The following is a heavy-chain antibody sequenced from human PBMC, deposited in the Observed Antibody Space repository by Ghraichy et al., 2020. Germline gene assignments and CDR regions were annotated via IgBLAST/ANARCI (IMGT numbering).Heavy chain of an antibody. D-gene: IGHD6-6*01. CDR1: GGSFSGYY. J-gene: IGHJ4*02. Sequence: SETLSLTCAVYGGSFSGYYWSWIRQPPGKGLEWIGEINHSGSTNYNPSLKSRVTISVDTSKNQFSLKLSSVTAADTAVYYCARGPLRKKTAAPPFDYWGQGTLVTVSS. CDR3: ARGPLRKKTAAPPFDY. CDR2: INHSGST. V-gene: IGHV4-34*01.